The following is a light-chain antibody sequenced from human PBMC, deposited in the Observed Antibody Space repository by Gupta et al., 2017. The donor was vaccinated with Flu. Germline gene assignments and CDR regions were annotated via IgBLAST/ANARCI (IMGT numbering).Light chain of an antibody. CDR3: QSYDSSLSGSDVV. CDR2: GNN. V-gene: IGLV1-40*01. Sequence: APKLLIYGNNNRPSVVSDRFSGSKSGTSASLAITGLQAEDEADFYCQSYDSSLSGSDVVFGGGTKLTGL. J-gene: IGLJ2*01.